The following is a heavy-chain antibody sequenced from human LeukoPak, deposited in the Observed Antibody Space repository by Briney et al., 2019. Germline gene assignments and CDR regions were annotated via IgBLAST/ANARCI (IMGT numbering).Heavy chain of an antibody. CDR2: IYHSGST. CDR1: GYSISSGYY. D-gene: IGHD2-2*01. Sequence: PSETLSLTCTVSGYSISSGYYWGWIRQPPGKGLEWIGSIYHSGSTYYNPSLKSRVTISVDTSKNQFSLKLSSVTAADTAVYYCARGFPPGARNHIVVVPAAPGGDYWGQGTLVTVSS. J-gene: IGHJ4*02. CDR3: ARGFPPGARNHIVVVPAAPGGDY. V-gene: IGHV4-38-2*02.